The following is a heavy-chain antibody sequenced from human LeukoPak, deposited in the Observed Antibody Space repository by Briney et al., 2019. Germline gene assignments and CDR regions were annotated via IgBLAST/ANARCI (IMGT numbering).Heavy chain of an antibody. J-gene: IGHJ6*03. CDR1: GHPINSAYY. D-gene: IGHD3-10*01. Sequence: SETLSLTCAVSGHPINSAYYWVWIRQPPGKGLEWIGSLYHPDSTYYNLSLESRVTMSVDTSRNQFPLKLSFVTAADTAVYYCARQFDSYFYYYLDVWGTGTTVTVSS. V-gene: IGHV4-38-2*01. CDR2: LYHPDST. CDR3: ARQFDSYFYYYLDV.